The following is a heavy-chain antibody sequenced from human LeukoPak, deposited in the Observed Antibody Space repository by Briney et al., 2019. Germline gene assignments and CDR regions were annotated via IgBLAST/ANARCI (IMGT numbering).Heavy chain of an antibody. D-gene: IGHD1-1*01. Sequence: SETLSLTCTVSGGSISSGSYYWSWIRQPAGKGLEWIGRIYTSGSTNYNPSLKSRVTISVDTPKNQFSLKLSSVTAADTAVYYCARLANWPQGGWFDPWGQGTLVTVSS. J-gene: IGHJ5*02. CDR1: GGSISSGSYY. CDR3: ARLANWPQGGWFDP. V-gene: IGHV4-61*02. CDR2: IYTSGST.